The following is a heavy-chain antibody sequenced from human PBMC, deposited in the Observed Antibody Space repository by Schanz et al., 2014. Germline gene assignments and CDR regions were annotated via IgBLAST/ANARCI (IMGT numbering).Heavy chain of an antibody. CDR2: IYYSGST. V-gene: IGHV4-39*07. CDR3: ARDSLRGATGGYGMDV. CDR1: GGSISSSNYY. D-gene: IGHD2-8*02. Sequence: QLQLQESGPGLVKPSETLSLTCTVSGGSISSSNYYWGWIRQPPGKGLEWIESIYYSGSTYYNPSFKSRVTTSVDTSKNQFSLKVRSVTAADTAVYYCARDSLRGATGGYGMDVWGQGTTVTVSS. J-gene: IGHJ6*02.